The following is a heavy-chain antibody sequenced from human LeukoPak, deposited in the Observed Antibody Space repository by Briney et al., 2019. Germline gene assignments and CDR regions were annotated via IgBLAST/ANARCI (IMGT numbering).Heavy chain of an antibody. D-gene: IGHD6-13*01. CDR2: IYYSGST. V-gene: IGHV4-61*05. CDR1: GGSISSSSYY. CDR3: ARRAAAGLDY. Sequence: PSETLSLTCTVSGGSISSSSYYWGWIRQPPGKGLEWIGYIYYSGSTNYNPSLKSRVTISVDTSKNQFSLKLSSVTAADTAVYYCARRAAAGLDYWGQGTLVTVSS. J-gene: IGHJ4*02.